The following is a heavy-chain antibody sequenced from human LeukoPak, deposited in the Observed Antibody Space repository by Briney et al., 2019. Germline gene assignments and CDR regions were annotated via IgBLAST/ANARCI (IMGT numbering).Heavy chain of an antibody. J-gene: IGHJ4*02. D-gene: IGHD3-22*01. V-gene: IGHV3-7*01. CDR1: GFTFSSYW. CDR3: ARNYYDSSGYWTPDY. CDR2: IKQDGSEK. Sequence: HSGGSLRLSCAASGFTFSSYWMSWVGQAPGKGLKWVANIKQDGSEKYYVDSVKGRFTISRDNAKNSLCLQMNSLRAEDTAVYYCARNYYDSSGYWTPDYWGQGTLVTVSS.